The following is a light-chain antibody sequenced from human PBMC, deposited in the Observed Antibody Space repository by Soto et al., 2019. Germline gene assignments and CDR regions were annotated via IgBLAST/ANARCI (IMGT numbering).Light chain of an antibody. CDR3: AAWDASLDGYV. CDR1: SSNLGDNT. Sequence: QSVLTQPPSASGTPGQRVTISCSTSSSNLGDNTVNWYQQVPGTAPKLLIYSYDQRPSGVPDRFSRSKSGTSASLAISGLQSEDEADYYCAAWDASLDGYVFGTGTKLTVL. J-gene: IGLJ1*01. CDR2: SYD. V-gene: IGLV1-44*01.